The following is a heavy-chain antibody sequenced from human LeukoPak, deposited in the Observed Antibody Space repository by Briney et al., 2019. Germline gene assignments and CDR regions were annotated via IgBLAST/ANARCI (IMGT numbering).Heavy chain of an antibody. CDR2: ISRSGSTK. V-gene: IGHV3-11*01. J-gene: IGHJ6*03. CDR1: GFTFSDYN. Sequence: GGSLRLSCAASGFTFSDYNMRWIRQAPGKGLEWVSSISRSGSTKYYADSVKGRFTISRDNAKNSLFLQMNSLRAEDTAVYYCARVLRYCSGGNCYSGGLGYMDIWGKGTTVTISS. CDR3: ARVLRYCSGGNCYSGGLGYMDI. D-gene: IGHD2-15*01.